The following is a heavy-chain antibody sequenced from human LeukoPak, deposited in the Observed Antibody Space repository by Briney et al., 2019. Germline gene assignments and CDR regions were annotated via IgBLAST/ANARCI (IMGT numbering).Heavy chain of an antibody. CDR3: ARELSYYYGSGRYCYFDY. J-gene: IGHJ4*02. V-gene: IGHV1-69*13. CDR1: GGTFSSSA. Sequence: ASVKGSCKASGGTFSSSAIGWVRQAPGQGLEWMGGIIPIFGTANYAQKFQGRVTITADESTSTAYMELSSLRTENTAVYYCARELSYYYGSGRYCYFDYWGQGTLVTVSS. CDR2: IIPIFGTA. D-gene: IGHD3-10*01.